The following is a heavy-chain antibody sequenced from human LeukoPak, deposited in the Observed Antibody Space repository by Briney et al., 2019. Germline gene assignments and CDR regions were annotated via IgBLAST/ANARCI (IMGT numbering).Heavy chain of an antibody. CDR2: ISYDGSNK. V-gene: IGHV3-30*18. Sequence: PGGSLRLSCAASGFTFSSYGMHWARQAPGKGLEWVAVISYDGSNKYYADSVKGRFTISRDNSKNTLYLQMNSLRAEDTAVYYCAKDWYSSSWPSPPGSWGQGTLVTVSS. CDR3: AKDWYSSSWPSPPGS. D-gene: IGHD6-13*01. CDR1: GFTFSSYG. J-gene: IGHJ4*02.